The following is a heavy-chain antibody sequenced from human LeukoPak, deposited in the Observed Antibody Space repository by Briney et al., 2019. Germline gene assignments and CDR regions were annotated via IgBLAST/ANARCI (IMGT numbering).Heavy chain of an antibody. Sequence: GASVKVSCKASGYTFTGYFMHWVRQAPGQGLEWMGWINPNSGGTNFAQKFQGRVTMTRDTSISTAYMELSRLRSDDRAVYYCATGIAVAGYDYWGQGTLVTVPS. CDR1: GYTFTGYF. CDR2: INPNSGGT. D-gene: IGHD6-19*01. CDR3: ATGIAVAGYDY. J-gene: IGHJ4*02. V-gene: IGHV1-2*02.